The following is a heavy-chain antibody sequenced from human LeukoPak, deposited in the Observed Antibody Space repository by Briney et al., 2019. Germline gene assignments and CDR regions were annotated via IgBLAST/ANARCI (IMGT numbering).Heavy chain of an antibody. J-gene: IGHJ4*02. CDR2: IYTSGST. V-gene: IGHV4-4*07. CDR1: GGSVSSYY. CDR3: ARDTYYYDSSGYKRLDY. Sequence: SETLSLTCTVSGGSVSSYYWSWIRQPAGKGLEWIGRIYTSGSTNYNPSLKSRVTMSVDTSKNQFSLKLSSVTAADTAVYYCARDTYYYDSSGYKRLDYWGQGTLVTVSS. D-gene: IGHD3-22*01.